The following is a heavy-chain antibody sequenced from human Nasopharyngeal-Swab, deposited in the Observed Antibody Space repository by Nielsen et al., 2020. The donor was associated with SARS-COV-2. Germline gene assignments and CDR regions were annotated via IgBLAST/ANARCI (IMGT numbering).Heavy chain of an antibody. D-gene: IGHD2-8*02. J-gene: IGHJ4*02. CDR3: ARGGAGSHWRYYIDY. CDR2: IYDSGVT. V-gene: IGHV4-59*11. Sequence: SETLSLTCFVSGASISSQYGTWLRQPPGKGLEWVGYIYDSGVTEYNPSLQSRVTISVDKSKNQFSLRLSSVSAADTAIYYCARGGAGSHWRYYIDYWGQGTLVTVSS. CDR1: GASISSQY.